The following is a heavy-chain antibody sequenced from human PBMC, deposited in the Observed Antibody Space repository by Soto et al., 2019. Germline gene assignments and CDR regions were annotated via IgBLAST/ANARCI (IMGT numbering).Heavy chain of an antibody. D-gene: IGHD3-3*01. V-gene: IGHV5-51*01. CDR2: IYPGDSDT. Sequence: PGESLKISCKGSGYSFTSYWIGWVRQMPGKGLEWMGIIYPGDSDTRYSPSFQGQVTISADKSISTAYLQWSSLKASDTAMYYCASAYWSGHPSRVAFDIWGQGTMVTVSS. J-gene: IGHJ3*02. CDR1: GYSFTSYW. CDR3: ASAYWSGHPSRVAFDI.